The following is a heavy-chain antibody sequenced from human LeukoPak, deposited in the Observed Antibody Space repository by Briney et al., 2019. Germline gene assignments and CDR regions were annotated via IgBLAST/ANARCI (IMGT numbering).Heavy chain of an antibody. CDR2: IYYSGST. CDR1: GGSISSGGYY. V-gene: IGHV4-31*03. CDR3: ARVYYDILTGPFSGFDY. J-gene: IGHJ4*02. Sequence: SQTLSLTCTVSGGSISSGGYYWSWIRQHPGKGLERIGYIYYSGSTYYNPSLKSRVTISVDTSKNQFSLKLSSVTAADTAVYYCARVYYDILTGPFSGFDYWGQGTLVTVSS. D-gene: IGHD3-9*01.